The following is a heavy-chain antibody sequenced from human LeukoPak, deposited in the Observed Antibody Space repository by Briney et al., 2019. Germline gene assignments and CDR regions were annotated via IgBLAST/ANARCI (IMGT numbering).Heavy chain of an antibody. J-gene: IGHJ4*02. CDR1: GASFNSHD. V-gene: IGHV4-59*11. Sequence: NPSETLSLTCTVSGASFNSHDWSWIRQPPGKALEWICYIFGSGNTDYNPSLKSRVTMSLDTSRNQFSLKMHSVTAADTALYYCASRPAGSTCYGVFDYWSQGTLVTVSS. D-gene: IGHD6-13*01. CDR3: ASRPAGSTCYGVFDY. CDR2: IFGSGNT.